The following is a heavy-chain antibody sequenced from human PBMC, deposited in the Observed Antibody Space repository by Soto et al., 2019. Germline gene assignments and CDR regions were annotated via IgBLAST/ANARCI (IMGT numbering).Heavy chain of an antibody. CDR2: INHTGSP. D-gene: IGHD2-21*01. CDR3: ARGLQDVAVVVPGARMKKYSWFDS. J-gene: IGHJ5*01. Sequence: TLSLTCAVYGGSFSGYYWSWVRQSPGKGLEWIGEINHTGSPNYSPSLKSRVTISVDMSKNQFSLNLSSVTAADTAVYFCARGLQDVAVVVPGARMKKYSWFDSWGQGTLVTVSS. CDR1: GGSFSGYY. V-gene: IGHV4-34*01.